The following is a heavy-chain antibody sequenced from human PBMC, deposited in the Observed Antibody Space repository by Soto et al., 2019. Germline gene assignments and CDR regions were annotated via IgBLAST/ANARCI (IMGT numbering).Heavy chain of an antibody. Sequence: QVQLQESGPGLVKPSQTLSLTCTVIGGSIRSPNYYWSWIRQHPGKGLEWIGNIYYNGSTNYTPSHKSRAVISLDTSKNQCSLKLNSVTAADTAVYYCARDAPLWFGELSHWGQGTLVTVSS. D-gene: IGHD3-10*01. CDR2: IYYNGST. CDR3: ARDAPLWFGELSH. J-gene: IGHJ4*02. V-gene: IGHV4-31*03. CDR1: GGSIRSPNYY.